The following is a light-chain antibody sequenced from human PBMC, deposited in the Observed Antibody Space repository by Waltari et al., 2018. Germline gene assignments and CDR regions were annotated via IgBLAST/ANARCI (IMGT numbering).Light chain of an antibody. CDR1: QSISNW. J-gene: IGKJ4*01. CDR2: KAS. V-gene: IGKV1-5*03. Sequence: DIQMTQSPSTLYAPVGDRFTITCRASQSISNWLAWYQQKPGKAPKLLIYKASTLESGVPSRFSGRGSGTEFTLTISSLQPDDFATYYCQQYNSYSLLSFGGGTKVEIK. CDR3: QQYNSYSLLS.